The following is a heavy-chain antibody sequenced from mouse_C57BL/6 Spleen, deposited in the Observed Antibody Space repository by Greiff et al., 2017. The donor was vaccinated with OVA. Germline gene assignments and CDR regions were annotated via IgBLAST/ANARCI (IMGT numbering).Heavy chain of an antibody. CDR2: IHPNSGST. V-gene: IGHV1-64*01. Sequence: QVQLQQPGAELVKPGASVKLSCKASGYTFTSYWMHWVKQRPGQGLEWIGMIHPNSGSTNYNEKFKSEATLTVDKSSSTAYMQLSSLTSEDSAVYYCARTHYYGSTPYAMDYWGQGTSVTVSS. J-gene: IGHJ4*01. D-gene: IGHD1-1*01. CDR3: ARTHYYGSTPYAMDY. CDR1: GYTFTSYW.